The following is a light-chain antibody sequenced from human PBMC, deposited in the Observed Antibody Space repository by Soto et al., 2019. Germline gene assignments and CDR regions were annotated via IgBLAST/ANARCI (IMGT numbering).Light chain of an antibody. CDR2: SAS. CDR3: HQYDSWT. J-gene: IGKJ1*01. V-gene: IGKV3-20*01. CDR1: QNLGTLY. Sequence: EIVLTQSPGTLSLSPGERGTLSCRASQNLGTLYLAWFQQKSGQAPRLLIYSASRRATGIPDRFSGSGSGTDFTLTISRLEPEDFAVYYCHQYDSWTFGQGTKVDNK.